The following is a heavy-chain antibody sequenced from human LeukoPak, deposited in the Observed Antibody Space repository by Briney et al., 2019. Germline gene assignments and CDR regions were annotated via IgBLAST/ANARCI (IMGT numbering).Heavy chain of an antibody. CDR2: IIPIFGTA. CDR1: GYTFTGYY. D-gene: IGHD3-22*01. J-gene: IGHJ3*02. V-gene: IGHV1-69*13. CDR3: ASPSSGYYYGAFDI. Sequence: SVKVSCKASGYTFTGYYMHWVRQAPGQGLEWMGGIIPIFGTANYAQKFQGRVTITADESTSTAYMELSSLRSEDTAVYYCASPSSGYYYGAFDIWGQGTMVTVSS.